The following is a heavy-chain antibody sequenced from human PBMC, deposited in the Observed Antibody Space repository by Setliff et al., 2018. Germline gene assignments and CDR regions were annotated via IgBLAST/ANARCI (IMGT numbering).Heavy chain of an antibody. J-gene: IGHJ4*02. CDR3: ATSYSGSYYGY. CDR1: GGTFSSYA. Sequence: GASVKVSCKASGGTFSSYAISWVRQAPGKGLEWMGGFDPEDGETIYAQKFQGRVTMTEDTSTDTAYMELSSLRSEDTAVYYCATSYSGSYYGYWGQGTLVTVSS. V-gene: IGHV1-24*01. CDR2: FDPEDGET. D-gene: IGHD1-26*01.